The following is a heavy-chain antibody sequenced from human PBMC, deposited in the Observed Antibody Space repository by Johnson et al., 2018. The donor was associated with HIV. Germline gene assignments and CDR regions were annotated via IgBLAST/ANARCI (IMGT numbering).Heavy chain of an antibody. D-gene: IGHD6-19*01. CDR1: GFAFSSYG. Sequence: QVQLVESGGGVVQPGRSLRLSCAASGFAFSSYGMHWVRQAPGKGLEWVAIISYDGSNKDYADSVKGRVTISRNNSKNTLYLQMNSLRAEDTAVYYCAKAGAVAGPGIDAFDIWGQGTMVTVSS. CDR2: ISYDGSNK. J-gene: IGHJ3*02. V-gene: IGHV3-30*18. CDR3: AKAGAVAGPGIDAFDI.